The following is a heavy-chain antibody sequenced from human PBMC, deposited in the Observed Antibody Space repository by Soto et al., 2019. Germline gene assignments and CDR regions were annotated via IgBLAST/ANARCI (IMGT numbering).Heavy chain of an antibody. J-gene: IGHJ4*02. V-gene: IGHV4-39*01. CDR2: LSYSGSI. D-gene: IGHD1-1*01. CDR3: ARLDRDVYERYYLDY. CDR1: GGSITSSPYY. Sequence: PSETLSLTCTVSGGSITSSPYYWGWIRQPPGRGLEWIGSLSYSGSIYYNPSLMSRVTISVDTSKNQFSLKLSSVTAADTAVYYCARLDRDVYERYYLDYWGQGNLVTVSS.